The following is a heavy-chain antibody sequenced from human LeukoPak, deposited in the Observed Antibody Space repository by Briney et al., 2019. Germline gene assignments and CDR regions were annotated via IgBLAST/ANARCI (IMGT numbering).Heavy chain of an antibody. D-gene: IGHD1-1*01. J-gene: IGHJ5*02. CDR3: ARGAGGYRFDP. CDR1: GYTFTNYP. V-gene: IGHV7-4-1*02. CDR2: IDTNTGKP. Sequence: ASVKVSCKASGYTFTNYPMNWVRQAPGQGLEWMGWIDTNTGKPTYAQGFTGRFVFSLDTPVTTAYLQISSLKGEDTAVYYCARGAGGYRFDPWGQGTLVTVSS.